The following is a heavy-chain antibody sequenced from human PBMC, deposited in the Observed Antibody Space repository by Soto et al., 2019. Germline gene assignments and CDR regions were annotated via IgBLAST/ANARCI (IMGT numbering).Heavy chain of an antibody. D-gene: IGHD6-13*01. Sequence: SVKVSCKAPGDTFNSYGISWVRQAPGQGLEWMGGIVPMFGTTNLALKFEDRVTITADELTTTVYMEIRGLTSEDTAVYYCARDLADVHLWGAFDVWGHGTRVTVSS. J-gene: IGHJ3*01. CDR2: IVPMFGTT. CDR1: GDTFNSYG. V-gene: IGHV1-69*13. CDR3: ARDLADVHLWGAFDV.